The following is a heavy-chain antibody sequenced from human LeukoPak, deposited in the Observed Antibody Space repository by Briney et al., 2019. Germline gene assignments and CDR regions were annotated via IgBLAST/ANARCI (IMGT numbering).Heavy chain of an antibody. D-gene: IGHD2-2*01. J-gene: IGHJ4*02. V-gene: IGHV1-69*13. CDR2: IIPIFGTA. Sequence: GASVKVSCKASGGTFSSYAINWVRQAPGQGLERMGGIIPIFGTANYAQKFQDRVTITADESTSTAYMELSSLRSEDTAIYYCASRLYCSNTRCRNFPFAYWGQGTLVTVSS. CDR3: ASRLYCSNTRCRNFPFAY. CDR1: GGTFSSYA.